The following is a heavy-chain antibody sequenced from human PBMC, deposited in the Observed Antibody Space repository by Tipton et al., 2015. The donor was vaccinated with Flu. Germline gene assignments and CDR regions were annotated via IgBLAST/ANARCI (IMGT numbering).Heavy chain of an antibody. CDR1: GGSISSSSYY. CDR3: ASTHAQITVTTLAFDY. CDR2: IYYSGRT. Sequence: TLPLTCTVSGGSISSSSYYWGWIRQPPGKGLEWIGSIYYSGRTYYNPSLKSRVTISVDTSKNQFSLKLSTVTAADTAVYYCASTHAQITVTTLAFDYWGQGTLVTVSS. J-gene: IGHJ4*02. D-gene: IGHD4-17*01. V-gene: IGHV4-39*07.